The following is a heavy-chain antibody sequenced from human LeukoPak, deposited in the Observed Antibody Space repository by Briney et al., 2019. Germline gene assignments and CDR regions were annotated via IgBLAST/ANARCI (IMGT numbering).Heavy chain of an antibody. V-gene: IGHV3-33*01. Sequence: GRSPRLSCAASGFTFSSYGMHWVRQAPGKGLEWVAVIWYDGSNKYYADSVKGRFTISRDNSKNTLYLQMNSLRAEDTAVYYCARVYQRTYYYDSSGSDAFDIWGQGTMVTVSS. D-gene: IGHD3-22*01. CDR2: IWYDGSNK. J-gene: IGHJ3*02. CDR3: ARVYQRTYYYDSSGSDAFDI. CDR1: GFTFSSYG.